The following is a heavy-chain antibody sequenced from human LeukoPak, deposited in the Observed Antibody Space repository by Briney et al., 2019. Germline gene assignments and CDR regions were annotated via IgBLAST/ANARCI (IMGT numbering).Heavy chain of an antibody. D-gene: IGHD3-10*01. V-gene: IGHV4-39*07. J-gene: IGHJ4*02. CDR2: IYYSGST. CDR1: GGSISSSSYY. CDR3: ARVLKGGPHGD. Sequence: PSETLSLTCTVSGGSISSSSYYWGWIRQPPGKGLEWIGSIYYSGSTYYNPSLKSRVTISVDTSKNQFSLKLSTVTAADTAVYYCARVLKGGPHGDWGQGTLVTVSS.